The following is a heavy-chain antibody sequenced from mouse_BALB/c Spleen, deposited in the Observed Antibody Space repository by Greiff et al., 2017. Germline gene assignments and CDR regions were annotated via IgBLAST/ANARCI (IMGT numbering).Heavy chain of an antibody. CDR1: GYTFTSYW. CDR3: ARSRITTRAWFAY. Sequence: VQGVESGAELAKPGASVKMSCKASGYTFTSYWMHWVKQRPGQGLEWIGYINPSTGYTEYNQKFKDKATLTADKSSSTAYMQLSSLTSEDSAVYYCARSRITTRAWFAYWGQGTLVTVSA. J-gene: IGHJ3*01. D-gene: IGHD2-4*01. CDR2: INPSTGYT. V-gene: IGHV1-7*01.